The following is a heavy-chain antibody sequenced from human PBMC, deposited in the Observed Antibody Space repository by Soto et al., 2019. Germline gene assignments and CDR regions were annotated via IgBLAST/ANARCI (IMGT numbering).Heavy chain of an antibody. Sequence: GGSLRLSCAASGFTFSSCAMGWVRQAPGKGLEWVSDIIDSGASTYYADSVKGRFTISRDNSKSTLYLQMNSLRAEDTALYYCAKGRSYYYYYGVHVWGQGTTVTVSS. J-gene: IGHJ6*02. V-gene: IGHV3-23*01. CDR2: IIDSGAST. CDR1: GFTFSSCA. CDR3: AKGRSYYYYYGVHV.